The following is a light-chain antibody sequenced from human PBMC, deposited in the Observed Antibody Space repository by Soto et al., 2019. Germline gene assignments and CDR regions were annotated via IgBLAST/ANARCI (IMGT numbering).Light chain of an antibody. CDR1: QSVTSN. Sequence: EIVRTQSPATLSVSPGERVTFSCRASQSVTSNLAWYQHKPGQAPRLLIYGASNRATGIPDRFSGSGSGTDFTLTISRLEPEDFAVYYCQQYGSSGTFGQGTKVDI. CDR2: GAS. J-gene: IGKJ1*01. V-gene: IGKV3-20*01. CDR3: QQYGSSGT.